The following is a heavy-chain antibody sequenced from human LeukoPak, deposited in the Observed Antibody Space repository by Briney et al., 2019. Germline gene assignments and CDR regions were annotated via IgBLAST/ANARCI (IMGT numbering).Heavy chain of an antibody. V-gene: IGHV4-34*01. CDR1: GGSFSGYY. CDR2: INHSGST. Sequence: PSETLSLTCAVYGGSFSGYYWSWIRQPPGKGLEWIGEINHSGSTNYNPSLKSRVTISLDRSKNQFSLKLSSVTAADTAVYYCARASIQLWLMYDYWGQGTLVTVSS. D-gene: IGHD5-18*01. CDR3: ARASIQLWLMYDY. J-gene: IGHJ4*02.